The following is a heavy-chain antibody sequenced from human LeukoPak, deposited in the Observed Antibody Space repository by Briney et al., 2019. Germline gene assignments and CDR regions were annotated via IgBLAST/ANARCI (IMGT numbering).Heavy chain of an antibody. J-gene: IGHJ5*02. CDR1: GYSISSGYY. CDR2: IYHSGST. CDR3: ARTSTAWFDP. Sequence: SETLSLTCTVSGYSISSGYYWGWIRQPPGKGLEWIGSIYHSGSTYYNPSLKSRVTISVDTSKNQFSLKPSSVTAADTAVYYCARTSTAWFDPWGQGTLVTVSS. D-gene: IGHD2-2*01. V-gene: IGHV4-38-2*02.